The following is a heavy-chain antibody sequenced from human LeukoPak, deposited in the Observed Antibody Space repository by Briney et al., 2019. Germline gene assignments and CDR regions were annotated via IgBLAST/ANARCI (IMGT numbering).Heavy chain of an antibody. CDR1: GGSFSGYY. CDR3: ARNNDYGDYGWFDP. CDR2: INHSGST. D-gene: IGHD4-17*01. J-gene: IGHJ5*02. V-gene: IGHV4-34*01. Sequence: SETLSLTCAVYGGSFSGYYWSWIRQPPGKGLEWIEEINHSGSTNYNPSLKSRVTISVDTSKNQFSLKLSSVTAADTAVYYCARNNDYGDYGWFDPWGQGTLVTVSS.